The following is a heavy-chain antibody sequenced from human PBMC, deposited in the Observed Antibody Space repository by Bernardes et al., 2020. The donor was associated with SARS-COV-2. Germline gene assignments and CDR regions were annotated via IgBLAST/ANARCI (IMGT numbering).Heavy chain of an antibody. D-gene: IGHD6-13*01. CDR3: AKDPPGYSSSWYAHHFDY. Sequence: GGSLSLSCAASGFTFDDYAMHWVRQAPGKGLEWVSLISGDGGSTYYADSVKGRFTISRDNSKNSLYLQMNSLRTEDTALYYCAKDPPGYSSSWYAHHFDYWGQGTLVTVSS. V-gene: IGHV3-43*02. J-gene: IGHJ4*02. CDR1: GFTFDDYA. CDR2: ISGDGGST.